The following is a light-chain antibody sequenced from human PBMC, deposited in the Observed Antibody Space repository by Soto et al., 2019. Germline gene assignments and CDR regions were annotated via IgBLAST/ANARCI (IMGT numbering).Light chain of an antibody. CDR3: CSYAGDNWV. Sequence: QSALTQPRSVSGSPGQSVTISCTGTSSDVGGYNYGSWYEQHPGKAPKLMVYDVSKRPSGVPDRFSGSKSGNTASLTISGLQAEDEADYYCCSYAGDNWVFGGGTTLTVL. J-gene: IGLJ3*02. V-gene: IGLV2-11*01. CDR2: DVS. CDR1: SSDVGGYNY.